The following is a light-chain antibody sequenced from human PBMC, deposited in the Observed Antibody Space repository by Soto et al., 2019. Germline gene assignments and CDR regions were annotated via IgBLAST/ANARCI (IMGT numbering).Light chain of an antibody. CDR2: DAS. Sequence: EIVLTQSPATLSLSPGERATLSCRASQSVSSYLAWYQQKPGQAPRLLIYDASNRATGIPARFSGSGSGTDFTLTFSNLEPEDFAVYYCQQRSNWPTFGGGTKVDIK. J-gene: IGKJ4*01. V-gene: IGKV3-11*01. CDR3: QQRSNWPT. CDR1: QSVSSY.